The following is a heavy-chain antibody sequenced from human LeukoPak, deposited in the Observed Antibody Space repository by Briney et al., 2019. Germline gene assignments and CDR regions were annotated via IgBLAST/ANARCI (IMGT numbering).Heavy chain of an antibody. CDR3: ARDRGSPLRKPIPRDYYFDY. CDR1: RFTFSDYS. Sequence: PGGSLRLSCAASRFTFSDYSMHWVRQAPGKGLDWVAFIRYDGNNKYYADSVKGRFTISRDNSKNTLYLQMNSLRAEDTAVYYCARDRGSPLRKPIPRDYYFDYWGQGTLVTVSS. V-gene: IGHV3-30*02. J-gene: IGHJ4*02. D-gene: IGHD2-21*01. CDR2: IRYDGNNK.